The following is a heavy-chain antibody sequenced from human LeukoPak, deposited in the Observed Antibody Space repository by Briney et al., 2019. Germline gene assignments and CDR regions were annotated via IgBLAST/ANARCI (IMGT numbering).Heavy chain of an antibody. V-gene: IGHV4-38-2*02. J-gene: IGHJ5*02. CDR1: GYSISSGYY. D-gene: IGHD3-10*01. CDR2: INHSGST. CDR3: ARRRAYYYGSGSSNWFDP. Sequence: SETLSLTCIVSGYSISSGYYWGWIRQPPGKGLEWIGEINHSGSTNYNPSLKSRVTISVDTSKNQFSLKLSSVTAADTAVYYCARRRAYYYGSGSSNWFDPWGQGTLVTVSS.